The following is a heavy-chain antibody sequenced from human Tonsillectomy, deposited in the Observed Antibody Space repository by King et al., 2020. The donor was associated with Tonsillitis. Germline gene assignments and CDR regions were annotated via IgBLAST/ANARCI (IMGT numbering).Heavy chain of an antibody. CDR2: ISSDGTNT. CDR1: GFTFRSYA. D-gene: IGHD1-26*01. Sequence: VQLVESGGGVVQPGRSLRLSCAASGFTFRSYAMHWVRQAPGKGLEWVAIISSDGTNTFYADPVKGRFTISRDSSRNTLYLQMNSLRAEDTAMYYCARDPSSWELLFDYWGQGTLVTVSS. V-gene: IGHV3-30*04. CDR3: ARDPSSWELLFDY. J-gene: IGHJ4*02.